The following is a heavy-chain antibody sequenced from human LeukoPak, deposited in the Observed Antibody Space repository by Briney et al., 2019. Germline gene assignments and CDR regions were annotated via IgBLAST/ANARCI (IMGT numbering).Heavy chain of an antibody. CDR1: GYTFTGYY. CDR2: INPNSGGT. Sequence: ASVKVSCKASGYTFTGYYMHWVRQAPGQGLEWMGWINPNSGGTNYAQKFQGRVTMTTDTSITTAYMELSSLRSEDTALYYCAGAGKVDYSNYRIDYWGQGTLVTVSS. V-gene: IGHV1-2*02. CDR3: AGAGKVDYSNYRIDY. J-gene: IGHJ4*02. D-gene: IGHD4-11*01.